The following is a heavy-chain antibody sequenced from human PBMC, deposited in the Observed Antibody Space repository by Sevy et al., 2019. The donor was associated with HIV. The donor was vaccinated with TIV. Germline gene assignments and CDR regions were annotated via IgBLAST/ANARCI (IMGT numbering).Heavy chain of an antibody. CDR3: AREGDSRPFYP. CDR1: GFTFSDYS. J-gene: IGHJ5*02. D-gene: IGHD3-22*01. CDR2: ISSRSTFT. V-gene: IGHV3-21*01. Sequence: GGSLRVSCAASGFTFSDYSMNWVRQAPGKGLEWVSSISSRSTFTYYADSLKGRFTISRDNAKNSLYLQMNSLRVEDTAVYYCAREGDSRPFYPLGQGTLVTVSS.